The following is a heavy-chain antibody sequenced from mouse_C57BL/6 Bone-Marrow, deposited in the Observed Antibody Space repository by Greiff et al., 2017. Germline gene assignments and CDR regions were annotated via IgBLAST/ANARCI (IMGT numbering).Heavy chain of an antibody. Sequence: VQLQQPGAELVRPGTSVKLSCKASGYTFTSYWMPWVQQRPGQGLEWIGVIDPSDSYTNYHQKFKGKATLTVDTSSSTAYMQLSSLTSEDSAVYYCARGFAYWGQGTLVTVSA. J-gene: IGHJ3*01. CDR1: GYTFTSYW. CDR3: ARGFAY. V-gene: IGHV1-59*01. CDR2: IDPSDSYT.